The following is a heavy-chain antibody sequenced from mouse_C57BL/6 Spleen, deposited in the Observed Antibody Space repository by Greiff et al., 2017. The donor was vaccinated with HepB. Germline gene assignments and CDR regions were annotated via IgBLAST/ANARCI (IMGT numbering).Heavy chain of an antibody. V-gene: IGHV14-4*01. CDR3: TIPLGSSAWFAY. CDR2: IDPENGDT. Sequence: VQLQQSGAELVRPGASVKLSCTASGFNIKDDYMHWVKQRPEQGLEWIGWIDPENGDTEYASKFQGKATITADTSSNTAYLQLSSLTSEDTAVYYCTIPLGSSAWFAYWGQGTLVTVSA. CDR1: GFNIKDDY. J-gene: IGHJ3*01. D-gene: IGHD1-1*01.